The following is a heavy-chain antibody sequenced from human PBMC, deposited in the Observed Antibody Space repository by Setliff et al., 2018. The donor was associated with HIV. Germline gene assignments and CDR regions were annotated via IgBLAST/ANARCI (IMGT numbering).Heavy chain of an antibody. CDR1: SGSFSGYY. CDR3: ARSYYYDSSGYSSRYWFDP. D-gene: IGHD3-22*01. J-gene: IGHJ5*02. V-gene: IGHV4-34*01. Sequence: PSETLSLTCAVYSGSFSGYYWSWIRQPPGKGLEWIGEINHGGSTDSNPSLKSRVTISVDTSRNQFSLMLSSVTAADTAVYYCARSYYYDSSGYSSRYWFDPWGQGTLVTVSS. CDR2: INHGGST.